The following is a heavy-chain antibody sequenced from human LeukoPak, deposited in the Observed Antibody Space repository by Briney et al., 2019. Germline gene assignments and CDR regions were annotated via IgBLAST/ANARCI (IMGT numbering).Heavy chain of an antibody. CDR2: IYISGST. D-gene: IGHD2-2*01. V-gene: IGHV4-4*07. CDR3: ARDCASTNCYYYGMDV. J-gene: IGHJ6*02. CDR1: GGSISTHY. Sequence: PSETLSLTCTVSGGSISTHYWSWIRQSAGKGLEWIGRIYISGSTDYNPSLKSRVTMSVDTSKNQFSLKLSPVTAADTAVYYCARDCASTNCYYYGMDVWGQGTTVTVSS.